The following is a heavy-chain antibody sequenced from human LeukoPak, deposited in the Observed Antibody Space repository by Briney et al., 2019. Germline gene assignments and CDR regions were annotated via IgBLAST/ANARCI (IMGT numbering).Heavy chain of an antibody. CDR3: ARVIYYGSSCPTTPFDY. V-gene: IGHV1-18*01. Sequence: ASVKVSCKASGYTFTSYGISWVRQAPGQGLEWMGWISAYNGNTNYAQNLQGRVTMTTDTSTSTAYMELRSLRSDDTAVYYCARVIYYGSSCPTTPFDYWGQGTLVTVSS. CDR2: ISAYNGNT. J-gene: IGHJ4*02. CDR1: GYTFTSYG. D-gene: IGHD3-22*01.